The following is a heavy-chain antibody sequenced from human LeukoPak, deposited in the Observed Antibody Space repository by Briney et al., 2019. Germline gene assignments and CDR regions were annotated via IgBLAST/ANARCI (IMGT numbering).Heavy chain of an antibody. CDR2: INHSGST. CDR3: ARLEMATITY. V-gene: IGHV4-34*01. D-gene: IGHD5-24*01. CDR1: GGSFSGYY. J-gene: IGHJ4*02. Sequence: SETLSLTCAVYGGSFSGYYWSWIRQPPGKGLEWIGEINHSGSTNYNPSLKSRVTISVDTSKNQFSLKLSSVTAADTAVYYCARLEMATITYWGQGTLVTVSS.